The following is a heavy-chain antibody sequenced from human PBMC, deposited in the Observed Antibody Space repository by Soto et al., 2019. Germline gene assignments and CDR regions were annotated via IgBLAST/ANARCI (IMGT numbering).Heavy chain of an antibody. CDR3: AKEDTSSGSLDY. CDR2: ISDSGATT. Sequence: GGSLRLSCAASGFPFGENAMSWVRQAPGKGLEWVSGISDSGATTYYADSVRGRFTISRDNSKNTLYLQMKSLRAEDSASYYCAKEDTSSGSLDYWGQGALVTVSS. J-gene: IGHJ4*02. V-gene: IGHV3-23*01. D-gene: IGHD6-19*01. CDR1: GFPFGENA.